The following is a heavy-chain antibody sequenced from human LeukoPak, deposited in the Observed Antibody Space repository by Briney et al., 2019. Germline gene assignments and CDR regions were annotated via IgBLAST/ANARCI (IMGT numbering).Heavy chain of an antibody. CDR3: ARVYYDFYIGWFDP. CDR1: GGSISSGSYY. J-gene: IGHJ5*02. CDR2: IYTSRST. Sequence: SETLSLTCTVSGGSISSGSYYWSWIRQPAGKGLEWIGRIYTSRSTNYNPSLKSRVTISVDTSKNQFSLKLSSVTAADTAVYYCARVYYDFYIGWFDPWGQGTLVTVSS. D-gene: IGHD3-3*01. V-gene: IGHV4-61*02.